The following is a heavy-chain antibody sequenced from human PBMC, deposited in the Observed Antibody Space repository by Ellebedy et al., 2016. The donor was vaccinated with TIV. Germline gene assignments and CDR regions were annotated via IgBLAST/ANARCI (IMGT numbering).Heavy chain of an antibody. D-gene: IGHD5-18*01. Sequence: MPGGSLRLSCTVSGGSISSYYWSWVRQPPGKGLECIGFIYYTGSTNYNPSLMSRGTISLDSSQNQFSLRLSSVTAADTAVEYCARGIGYSYDYYADYWGQGNLVTVSS. J-gene: IGHJ4*02. V-gene: IGHV4-59*01. CDR3: ARGIGYSYDYYADY. CDR2: IYYTGST. CDR1: GGSISSYY.